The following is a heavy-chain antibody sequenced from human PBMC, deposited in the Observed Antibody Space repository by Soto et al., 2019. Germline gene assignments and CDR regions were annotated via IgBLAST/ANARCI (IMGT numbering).Heavy chain of an antibody. CDR3: AKDRRQLSALDM. J-gene: IGHJ3*02. CDR1: GFSFSSYV. D-gene: IGHD6-6*01. Sequence: GGSLRLSCAASGFSFSSYVMHWVRQAPGRGLEWVTVISNDGNRKYYGESVKGRFSVSRDNDKDTLYLQMNGLRPEDTGVYYCAKDRRQLSALDMWGQGTTVTVSS. CDR2: ISNDGNRK. V-gene: IGHV3-30*18.